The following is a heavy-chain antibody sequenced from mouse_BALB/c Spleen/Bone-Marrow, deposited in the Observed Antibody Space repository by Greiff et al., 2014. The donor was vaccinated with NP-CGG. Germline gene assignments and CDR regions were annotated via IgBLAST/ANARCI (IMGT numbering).Heavy chain of an antibody. CDR3: ARGWDYEGYFDY. CDR1: GYSFTSYT. Sequence: QVQLKASGAELARPGASVKMSCKASGYSFTSYTMHWVKQRPGQGLEWIGYINPSSGYTNYNQKFKDKATLTADKSSSTAYMQLSSLTSEDSAVYYCARGWDYEGYFDYWGQGTTLTVSS. J-gene: IGHJ2*01. D-gene: IGHD2-4*01. V-gene: IGHV1-4*01. CDR2: INPSSGYT.